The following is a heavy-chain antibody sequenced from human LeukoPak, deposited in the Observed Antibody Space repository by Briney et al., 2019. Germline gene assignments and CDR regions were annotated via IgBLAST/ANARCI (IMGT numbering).Heavy chain of an antibody. J-gene: IGHJ6*03. D-gene: IGHD6-13*01. Sequence: GGSLRLSCAASGFTFSSYAMSWVRQAPGKGLEWVSAISGSGGSTYYADSVKGRFTISRDNSKNTLYLQMNSLRAEDTAVYYCANFVVGREVIAAAWTVDYYYYYMDVWGKGTTVTVSS. CDR3: ANFVVGREVIAAAWTVDYYYYYMDV. CDR2: ISGSGGST. CDR1: GFTFSSYA. V-gene: IGHV3-23*01.